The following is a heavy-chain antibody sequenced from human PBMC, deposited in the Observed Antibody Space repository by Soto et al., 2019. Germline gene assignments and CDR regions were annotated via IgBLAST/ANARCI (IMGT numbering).Heavy chain of an antibody. J-gene: IGHJ4*02. CDR3: ARGGHEPTLPGDYFDY. CDR1: GGSFSGYY. CDR2: INHSGST. D-gene: IGHD7-27*01. Sequence: SETLSLTCAVYGGSFSGYYWSWIRPPPGKGLEWIGEINHSGSTKYNPSLKSRVTISVDTSKNHFSLKLLSVTAADKAVYDVARGGHEPTLPGDYFDYWGQGTLVTVSS. V-gene: IGHV4-34*01.